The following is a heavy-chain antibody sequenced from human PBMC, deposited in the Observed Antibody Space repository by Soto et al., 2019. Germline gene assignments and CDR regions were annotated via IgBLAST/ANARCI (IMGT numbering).Heavy chain of an antibody. V-gene: IGHV3-30-3*01. CDR3: ARDRCSGGSCYLFDY. D-gene: IGHD2-15*01. J-gene: IGHJ4*02. CDR2: ISYDGSNK. CDR1: GFTFSSYA. Sequence: QVQLVESGGGVVQPGRSLRLSCAASGFTFSSYAMYWVRQAPGKGLEWVAVISYDGSNKYYADSVKGRFTISRDNSKNTLYQQMNSLRAENTAVYYGARDRCSGGSCYLFDYWGEETLVTVSS.